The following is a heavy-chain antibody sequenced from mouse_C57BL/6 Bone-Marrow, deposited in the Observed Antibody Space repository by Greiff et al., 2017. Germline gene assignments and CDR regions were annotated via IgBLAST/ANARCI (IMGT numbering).Heavy chain of an antibody. Sequence: DVKLLESGAGLVQPGASVKLSCAASGFTFSDYYMYWVRQSPEQRLEWVAYISHGGGSTYYPHTVKGRFTISVDKATNTLYLQMRRLKSEDTAVYYCARRRDFTCFAYWGQGTLVTVSA. J-gene: IGHJ3*01. V-gene: IGHV5-12*01. D-gene: IGHD2-4*01. CDR2: ISHGGGST. CDR3: ARRRDFTCFAY. CDR1: GFTFSDYY.